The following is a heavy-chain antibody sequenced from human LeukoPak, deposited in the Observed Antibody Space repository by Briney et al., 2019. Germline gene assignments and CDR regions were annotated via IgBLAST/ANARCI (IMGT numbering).Heavy chain of an antibody. Sequence: PGGSLRHSCAASGFTFSDYYMSWIRQAPGKGLEWVSYITSSSSYTNYADSVKGRFTISRDNAKNSLYLQMNSLRAEDTAMYYCARSGGYTYGYGDYWGQGTLVTVSS. CDR1: GFTFSDYY. CDR3: ARSGGYTYGYGDY. D-gene: IGHD5-18*01. J-gene: IGHJ4*02. CDR2: ITSSSSYT. V-gene: IGHV3-11*03.